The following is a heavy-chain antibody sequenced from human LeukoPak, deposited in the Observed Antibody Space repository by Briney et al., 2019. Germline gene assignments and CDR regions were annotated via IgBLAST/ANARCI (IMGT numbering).Heavy chain of an antibody. Sequence: GRSLRLSCAASGFTFSSYGMYWVRQAPGKGLEWVATISYDGSNTYYADSLKGRFTISRDISKNTLYLQMNSLRAEDTAVYYCSVNMGSGYRFDYWGQGTLVTVSS. CDR2: ISYDGSNT. J-gene: IGHJ4*02. CDR3: SVNMGSGYRFDY. CDR1: GFTFSSYG. D-gene: IGHD3-22*01. V-gene: IGHV3-30*03.